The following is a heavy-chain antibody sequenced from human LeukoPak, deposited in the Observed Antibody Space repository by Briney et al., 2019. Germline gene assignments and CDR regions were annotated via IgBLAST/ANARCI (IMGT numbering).Heavy chain of an antibody. J-gene: IGHJ4*02. CDR3: AKDLLGLYYFDY. Sequence: PGGSLRLSCAASGFTFSSYAMSWVRHAPGKGLEWVSAISGSGGSTYYADSVKGRFTISRDNSKNTLYLQMNSLRAEDTAVYYCAKDLLGLYYFDYWGQGTLVTVSS. V-gene: IGHV3-23*01. CDR1: GFTFSSYA. CDR2: ISGSGGST.